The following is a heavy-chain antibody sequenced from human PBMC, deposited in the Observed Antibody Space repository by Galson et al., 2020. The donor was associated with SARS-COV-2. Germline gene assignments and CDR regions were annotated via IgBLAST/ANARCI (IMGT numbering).Heavy chain of an antibody. V-gene: IGHV3-30-3*01. CDR3: ARDYYDILTGYYPFDY. CDR2: ISYDGSNK. D-gene: IGHD3-9*01. CDR1: GFTFSSYA. J-gene: IGHJ4*02. Sequence: GESLKISCAASGFTFSSYAMHWVRQAPGKGLEWVAVISYDGSNKYYADSVKGRFTISRDNSKNTLYLQMNSLRAEDTAVYYCARDYYDILTGYYPFDYWGQGTLVTVSS.